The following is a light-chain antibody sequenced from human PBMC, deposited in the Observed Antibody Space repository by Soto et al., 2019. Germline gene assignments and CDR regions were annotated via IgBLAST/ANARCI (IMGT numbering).Light chain of an antibody. CDR1: QRIRED. J-gene: IGKJ4*01. CDR3: LQHQTYPLS. Sequence: DIQMTQSPSSLSASVGDRVTITCRASQRIREDLAWYQQKPGKTPTRLIYGVSSLQNGVPSRFSATGSGTEFTLTISSLQPEDVATYYCLQHQTYPLSFGGGTKVDIK. V-gene: IGKV1-17*01. CDR2: GVS.